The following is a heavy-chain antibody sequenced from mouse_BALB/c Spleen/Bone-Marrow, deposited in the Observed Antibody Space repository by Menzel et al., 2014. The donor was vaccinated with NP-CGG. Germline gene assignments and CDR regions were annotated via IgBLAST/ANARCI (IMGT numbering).Heavy chain of an antibody. CDR1: GYTFTSYY. CDR2: INPSNGGT. Sequence: GAELVKPGASVKLSCKSSGYTFTSYYTYWVKQRPGQGLEWIGGINPSNGGTNFNEKFKSKATLTVDKSSSTAYMQLSSLTSEDSAVYYCTREGTFFAYWGQGTLVTVSA. D-gene: IGHD3-3*01. V-gene: IGHV1S81*02. CDR3: TREGTFFAY. J-gene: IGHJ3*01.